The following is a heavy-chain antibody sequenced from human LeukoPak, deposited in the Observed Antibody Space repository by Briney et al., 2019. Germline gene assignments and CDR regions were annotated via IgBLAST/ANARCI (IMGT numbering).Heavy chain of an antibody. CDR3: ARVPAARTFAMGY. V-gene: IGHV1-2*02. Sequence: ASVKVSCKASGYTFTGYYMHWVRQAPGQGLEWMGWINPNSGGTNYAQKFQGRVTMTRDTSISTAYMELSRPRSDDTAVYYCARVPAARTFAMGYWGQGTLVTVSS. D-gene: IGHD6-6*01. J-gene: IGHJ4*02. CDR1: GYTFTGYY. CDR2: INPNSGGT.